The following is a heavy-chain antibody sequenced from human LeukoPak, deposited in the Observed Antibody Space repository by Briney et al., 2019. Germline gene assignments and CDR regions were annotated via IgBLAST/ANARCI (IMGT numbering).Heavy chain of an antibody. Sequence: ASVKVSCKASGYTFTSYPISWVRQAPGQGLEWMGWITTYNGNTHYAQKLQGRVTMTTDTSTSTAYMELRSLRSDDTAVYYCARTPSGYYYGFDYWGQGTLVTVSS. J-gene: IGHJ4*02. V-gene: IGHV1-18*01. CDR3: ARTPSGYYYGFDY. CDR1: GYTFTSYP. CDR2: ITTYNGNT. D-gene: IGHD3-22*01.